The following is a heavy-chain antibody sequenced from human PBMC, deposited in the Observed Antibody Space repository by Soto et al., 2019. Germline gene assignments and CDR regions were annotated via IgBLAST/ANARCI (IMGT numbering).Heavy chain of an antibody. CDR3: ARGRGSTFGGVIVFDY. D-gene: IGHD3-16*02. J-gene: IGHJ4*02. V-gene: IGHV4-34*01. CDR1: GGSFSGYY. Sequence: SETLSLTCAVYGGSFSGYYWSWIRQPPGKGLEWIGEINHSGSTNYNPSLKSRVTISVDTSKNQFSLKLSSVTAADTAVYYCARGRGSTFGGVIVFDYWGQGTLVTVSS. CDR2: INHSGST.